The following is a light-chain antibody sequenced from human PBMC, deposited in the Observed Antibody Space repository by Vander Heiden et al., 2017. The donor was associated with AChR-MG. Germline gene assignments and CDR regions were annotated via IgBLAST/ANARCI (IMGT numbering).Light chain of an antibody. CDR3: QSYDDTNHGV. CDR1: GGSIASNY. CDR2: EDN. Sequence: FVLTQPHSVSESPWKTVTISCTRSGGSIASNYVQWYQQRPGSAPTTVIFEDNHRPSGVPDRFSGSIDSSSNSASLIISGLKTEDEADYYCQSYDDTNHGVFGGGTKLTVL. J-gene: IGLJ2*01. V-gene: IGLV6-57*03.